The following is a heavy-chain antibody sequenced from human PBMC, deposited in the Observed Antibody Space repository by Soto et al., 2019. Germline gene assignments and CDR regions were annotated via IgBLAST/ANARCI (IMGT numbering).Heavy chain of an antibody. CDR1: GFTFSSYA. V-gene: IGHV3-30-3*01. CDR2: ISYDGSNK. Sequence: GGSLRLSCAASGFTFSSYAMHWVRQAPGKGLEWVAVISYDGSNKYYADSVKGRFTISRDNSKNTLYLQMNSLRAEDTAVYYCARDTAMVRGVGNDYWGQGTLVTVSS. J-gene: IGHJ4*02. D-gene: IGHD3-10*01. CDR3: ARDTAMVRGVGNDY.